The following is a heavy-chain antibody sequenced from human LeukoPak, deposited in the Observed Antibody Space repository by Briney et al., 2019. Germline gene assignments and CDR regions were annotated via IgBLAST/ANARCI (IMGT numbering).Heavy chain of an antibody. D-gene: IGHD5-24*01. V-gene: IGHV4-61*02. Sequence: SQTLSLTCTVSGGSISRGSYYWSWIRLPAVKGLEWIGRVHSSGSTNYNPSLKSRATISVDTSKNQFSLKLSSVTAADTAVYYCARVLVEMATIVGFDYWGQGTLVTVSS. CDR2: VHSSGST. J-gene: IGHJ4*02. CDR1: GGSISRGSYY. CDR3: ARVLVEMATIVGFDY.